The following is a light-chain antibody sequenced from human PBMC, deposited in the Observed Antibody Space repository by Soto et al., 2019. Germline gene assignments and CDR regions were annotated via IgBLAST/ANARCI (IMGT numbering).Light chain of an antibody. CDR3: QHLNTFPHVT. J-gene: IGKJ3*01. Sequence: IQLTQSPSSLSSSIGDRVTITCRASRGISDSLAWYQQEPGKAPKLLIFAASSLRIGVPSRFSGSGSGTIFTLTISSRQPEDVATYYYQHLNTFPHVTFGPGTKVDIK. CDR2: AAS. V-gene: IGKV1-9*01. CDR1: RGISDS.